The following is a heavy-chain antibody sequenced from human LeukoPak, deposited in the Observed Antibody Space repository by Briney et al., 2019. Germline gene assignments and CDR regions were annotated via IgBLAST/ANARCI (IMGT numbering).Heavy chain of an antibody. D-gene: IGHD6-19*01. J-gene: IGHJ4*02. Sequence: ASVKVSCKASGGTFSSYAISWVRQAPGQGLEWMGGIIPIFGTANYAQKFQGRVTITTDESTSTAYMELSSLRSEDTAVYYCARGVQGSSGLFDYWGQGTLVTVSS. CDR1: GGTFSSYA. CDR2: IIPIFGTA. CDR3: ARGVQGSSGLFDY. V-gene: IGHV1-69*05.